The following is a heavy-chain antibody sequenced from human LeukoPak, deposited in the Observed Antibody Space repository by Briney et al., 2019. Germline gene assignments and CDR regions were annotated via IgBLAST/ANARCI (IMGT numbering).Heavy chain of an antibody. D-gene: IGHD3-16*02. CDR3: ARFRVGDYVWGSYRYEVGAFDI. J-gene: IGHJ3*02. CDR2: NDYSGST. V-gene: IGHV4-39*01. Sequence: AETLSLTCTVSGGSISSSSYYWGWIRQPPGKGLEWISSNDYSGSTYYNPSLKSRVTISVDTSKNQFSLKLSSVTAADTAVYYCARFRVGDYVWGSYRYEVGAFDIWGQGTMVTVCS. CDR1: GGSISSSSYY.